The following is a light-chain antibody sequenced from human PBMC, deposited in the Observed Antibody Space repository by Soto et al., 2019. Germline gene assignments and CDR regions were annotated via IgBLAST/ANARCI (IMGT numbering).Light chain of an antibody. CDR3: HQYNGWPRT. V-gene: IGKV1D-8*01. CDR1: QGISSY. Sequence: VIWMTQSPSLLSASTGDRVTISCLMSQGISSYLAWYQQKPGKAPELLIYAASTLQSGVPSRFSGSGSGTDFTLTISCLQSEDFAVYYCHQYNGWPRTFGQGTKVDIK. CDR2: AAS. J-gene: IGKJ1*01.